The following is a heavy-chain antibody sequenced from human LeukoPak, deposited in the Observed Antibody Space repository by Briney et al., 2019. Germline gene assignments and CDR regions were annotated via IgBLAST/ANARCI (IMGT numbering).Heavy chain of an antibody. J-gene: IGHJ4*02. V-gene: IGHV3-30-3*01. CDR2: ISYDGDNK. CDR1: GFAFSSYG. CDR3: ARDYGDYFDY. Sequence: GGSLRLSCVASGFAFSSYGMHWVRQAPGKGLEWLAIISYDGDNKHYADSVKGRFTISRDNSKNTLSLQMNSLRAEDTAVYYCARDYGDYFDYWGQGTLVTVSS. D-gene: IGHD3-16*01.